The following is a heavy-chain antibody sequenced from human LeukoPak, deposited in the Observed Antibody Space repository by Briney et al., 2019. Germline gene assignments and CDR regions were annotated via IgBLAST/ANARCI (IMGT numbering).Heavy chain of an antibody. Sequence: SVKVSCKASGYTFTSYYMHWVRQAPGQGLEWMGGIIPIFGTANYAQKFQGRVTITADESTSTAYMELSSLRSEDTAVYYCASPTKLDYYDSSGYYDWMFDYWGQGTLVTVSS. CDR2: IIPIFGTA. J-gene: IGHJ4*02. V-gene: IGHV1-69*13. D-gene: IGHD3-22*01. CDR3: ASPTKLDYYDSSGYYDWMFDY. CDR1: GYTFTSYY.